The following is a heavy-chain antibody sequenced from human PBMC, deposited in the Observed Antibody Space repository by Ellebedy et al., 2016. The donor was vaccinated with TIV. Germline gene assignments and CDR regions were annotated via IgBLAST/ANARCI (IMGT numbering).Heavy chain of an antibody. CDR3: AKEEVSGVWFGELLYPTNNYGMDV. CDR2: ISYDGSNK. V-gene: IGHV3-30*18. CDR1: GFTFSSYG. Sequence: GESLKISXAASGFTFSSYGMHWVRQAPGKGLEWVAVISYDGSNKYYADSVKGRFTISRDNSKNTLYLQMNSLRAEDTAVYYCAKEEVSGVWFGELLYPTNNYGMDVWGQGTTVTVSS. D-gene: IGHD3-10*01. J-gene: IGHJ6*02.